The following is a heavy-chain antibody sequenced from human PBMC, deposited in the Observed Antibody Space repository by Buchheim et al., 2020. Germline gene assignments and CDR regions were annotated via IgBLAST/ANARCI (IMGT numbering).Heavy chain of an antibody. J-gene: IGHJ4*02. D-gene: IGHD6-6*01. CDR2: ISYDGSNK. V-gene: IGHV3-30-3*01. Sequence: QVQLEESGGGVVQPGRSLRLSCAASGFTFSSYAMHWVRQAPDKGLEWVAVISYDGSNKYYADSVKGRFTISRDNSKNTLYLQMNSLRAEDTAVYYCAREGPVPVAARPCYFDYWGQGTL. CDR1: GFTFSSYA. CDR3: AREGPVPVAARPCYFDY.